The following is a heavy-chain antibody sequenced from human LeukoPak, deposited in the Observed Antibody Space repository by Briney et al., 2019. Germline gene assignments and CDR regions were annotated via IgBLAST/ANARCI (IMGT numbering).Heavy chain of an antibody. J-gene: IGHJ4*02. Sequence: GGSLRLSCAASGFTFSGYAMSWVRQAPEKGLEWVSAISGSGGSTYYADSVKGRFTISRDNSKNTLYLQMNSLRAEDTAVYYCASGAVAGTSFFWGQGTLVTVSS. V-gene: IGHV3-23*01. CDR1: GFTFSGYA. CDR3: ASGAVAGTSFF. CDR2: ISGSGGST. D-gene: IGHD6-19*01.